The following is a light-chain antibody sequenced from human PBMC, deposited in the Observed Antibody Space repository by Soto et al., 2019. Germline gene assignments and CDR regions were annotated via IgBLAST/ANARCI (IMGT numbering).Light chain of an antibody. Sequence: IVRTQSPATLSVSPGERATLSCRASQTVRNNYLAWYQQKPGQAPRLLIYDASSRATGIPDRFSGGGSGTDFTLTISRLEPEDFAVYYCQQFSSYPLPFGGGTKVDI. V-gene: IGKV3-20*01. CDR1: QTVRNNY. J-gene: IGKJ4*01. CDR2: DAS. CDR3: QQFSSYPLP.